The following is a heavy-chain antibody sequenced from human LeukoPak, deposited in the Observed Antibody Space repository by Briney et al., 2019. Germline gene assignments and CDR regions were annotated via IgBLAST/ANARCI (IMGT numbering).Heavy chain of an antibody. V-gene: IGHV1-18*01. Sequence: ASVKLSCKASGYTFTNYGITWGRQAPGQGLEGMGWISAYDGNTNYAQKLQDRVNMTTDTSTSTAYMELRSLRSDDTALYSCARGTGIYSYFDSWGQGTLVTVSS. CDR1: GYTFTNYG. CDR2: ISAYDGNT. CDR3: ARGTGIYSYFDS. J-gene: IGHJ4*02. D-gene: IGHD1-26*01.